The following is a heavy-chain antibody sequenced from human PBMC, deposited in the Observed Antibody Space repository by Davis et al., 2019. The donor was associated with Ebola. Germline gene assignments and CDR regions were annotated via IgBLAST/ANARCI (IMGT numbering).Heavy chain of an antibody. CDR2: INSDGRTT. V-gene: IGHV3-74*01. J-gene: IGHJ3*02. CDR3: ARDLGMGRRVDAFDI. CDR1: GFTFSSYS. D-gene: IGHD7-27*01. Sequence: PGGSLRLSCAASGFTFSSYSMNWVRQAPGKGLVWVSRINSDGRTTAYADSVKGRFTISRDNAKNTLYLQMNTLRAEDTAVYYCARDLGMGRRVDAFDIWGQGTMVTVSS.